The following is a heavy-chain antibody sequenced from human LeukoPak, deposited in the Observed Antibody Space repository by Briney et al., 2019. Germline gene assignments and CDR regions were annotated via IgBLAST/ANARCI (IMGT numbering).Heavy chain of an antibody. J-gene: IGHJ3*01. CDR1: GFTFSNYW. Sequence: GGSLRLSCAASGFTFSNYWMTWVRQAPGKGLEWVAHINQDGNKKYYVDSVKGRFTIFRDNAKNSLYLQMNSLRAEDTAVYYCARSSYSSSSSVWGQGTMVTVSS. V-gene: IGHV3-7*03. CDR2: INQDGNKK. D-gene: IGHD6-6*01. CDR3: ARSSYSSSSSV.